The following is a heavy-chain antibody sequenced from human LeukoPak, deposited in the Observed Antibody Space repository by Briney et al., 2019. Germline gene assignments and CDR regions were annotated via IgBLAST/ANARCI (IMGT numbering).Heavy chain of an antibody. CDR3: AKDYATVGDYDY. D-gene: IGHD4-23*01. V-gene: IGHV3-23*01. Sequence: PGGSLRLSCAASRFTFSSYWMSWVRQAPGKGLEWVSAITGSGDSTYYADSVKGRFTISRDNSKNTLYLQMNSLRAEDTAVYYCAKDYATVGDYDYWGQGTLVTVSS. J-gene: IGHJ4*02. CDR1: RFTFSSYW. CDR2: ITGSGDST.